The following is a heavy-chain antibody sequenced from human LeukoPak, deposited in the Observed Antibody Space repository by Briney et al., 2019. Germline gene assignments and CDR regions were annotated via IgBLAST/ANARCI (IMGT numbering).Heavy chain of an antibody. CDR2: ISGSGGST. CDR1: GFTFSSYA. CDR3: ARVTATTGIRYFDY. V-gene: IGHV3-23*01. Sequence: GASLRLSCAASGFTFSSYAMSWVRQAPGKGLEWVSAISGSGGSTYYADSVKGRFTISRDNSKNTLYLQMNSLRAEDTAVYYCARVTATTGIRYFDYWGQGTLVTVSS. D-gene: IGHD6-13*01. J-gene: IGHJ4*02.